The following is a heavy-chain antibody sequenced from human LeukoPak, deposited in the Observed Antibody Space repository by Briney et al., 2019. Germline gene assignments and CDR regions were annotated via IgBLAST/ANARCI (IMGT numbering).Heavy chain of an antibody. Sequence: GGSLRLSCAASGFTFSNSAMSWVRQAPGKGLEWVSAISGSGGNTYYADSVKGRFTISRDSSKNTLYLQMNSLRAEDTAVYYCAKVDQWPSDYWGQGTLVTVSS. CDR1: GFTFSNSA. CDR3: AKVDQWPSDY. CDR2: ISGSGGNT. D-gene: IGHD6-19*01. J-gene: IGHJ4*02. V-gene: IGHV3-23*01.